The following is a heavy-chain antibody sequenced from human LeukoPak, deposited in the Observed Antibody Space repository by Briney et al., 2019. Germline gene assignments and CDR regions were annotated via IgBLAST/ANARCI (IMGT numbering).Heavy chain of an antibody. Sequence: ASVKVSCKASGYTFTGYYMHWVRQAPGQGHEWMGWINPNSGGTNYAQKFQGRVTMTRDTSISTAYMELSRLRSDDTAVYYCARDLKYCSSTSCSNYYYYYMDVWGKGTTVTVSS. CDR3: ARDLKYCSSTSCSNYYYYYMDV. D-gene: IGHD2-2*01. CDR2: INPNSGGT. CDR1: GYTFTGYY. V-gene: IGHV1-2*02. J-gene: IGHJ6*03.